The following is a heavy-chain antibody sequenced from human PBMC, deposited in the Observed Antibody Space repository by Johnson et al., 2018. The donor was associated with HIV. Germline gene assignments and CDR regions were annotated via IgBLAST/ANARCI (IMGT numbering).Heavy chain of an antibody. Sequence: VQLVESGGGLVQPGGSLRLSCAASGFTFSSYDMHWVRQATGKGLEWVSAIGTAGDTYYPGSVKGRFTISRDNAKNSLYLKMNSLRAEDTAVYYCAKGFRGLGVPDAFDIWGQGTMVTVSS. CDR3: AKGFRGLGVPDAFDI. D-gene: IGHD3-16*01. CDR2: IGTAGDT. CDR1: GFTFSSYD. V-gene: IGHV3-13*01. J-gene: IGHJ3*02.